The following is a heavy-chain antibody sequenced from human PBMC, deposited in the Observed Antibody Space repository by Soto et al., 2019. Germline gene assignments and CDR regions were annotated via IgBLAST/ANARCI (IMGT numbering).Heavy chain of an antibody. D-gene: IGHD3-10*01. V-gene: IGHV1-18*01. CDR3: ARDSGGGYFDY. Sequence: QIQLVQSGAEVKKPGASVKVSCKASGYTFTSHGISWVRQAPGQGLEWMGWVTTDKGKTNYVQRFQGRVTMSTDTATSTAYMELRSLRSDDTAVFSCARDSGGGYFDYWGQGTLVTVSS. CDR2: VTTDKGKT. J-gene: IGHJ4*01. CDR1: GYTFTSHG.